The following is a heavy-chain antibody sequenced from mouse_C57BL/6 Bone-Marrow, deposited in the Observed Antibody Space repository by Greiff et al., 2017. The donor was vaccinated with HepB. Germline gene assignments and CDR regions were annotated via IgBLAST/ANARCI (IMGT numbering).Heavy chain of an antibody. CDR3: TRDDYAGWYFDV. D-gene: IGHD2-4*01. CDR1: GFTFSSYA. CDR2: ISSGGDYI. V-gene: IGHV5-9-1*02. J-gene: IGHJ1*03. Sequence: EVQLVESGEGLVKPGGSLKLSCAASGFTFSSYAMSWVRQTPEKRLEWVAYISSGGDYIYYADTVKGRFTISRDNARNTLYLQMSSLKSEDTAMYYCTRDDYAGWYFDVWGTGTTVTVSS.